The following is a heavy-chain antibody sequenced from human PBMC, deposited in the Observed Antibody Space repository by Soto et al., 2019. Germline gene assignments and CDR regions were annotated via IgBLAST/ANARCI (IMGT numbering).Heavy chain of an antibody. J-gene: IGHJ3*02. CDR2: INANSGNT. V-gene: IGHV1-18*04. D-gene: IGHD4-17*01. CDR3: ASNDDYGDYNAFDI. CDR1: GYTFTGYY. Sequence: ASVKVSCKASGYTFTGYYMHWVRQALGQGLEWMGWINANSGNTNYAQKLQGRVTMTRDTSTSTAYMELRSLRSDDTAVYYCASNDDYGDYNAFDIWGQGTMVTVSS.